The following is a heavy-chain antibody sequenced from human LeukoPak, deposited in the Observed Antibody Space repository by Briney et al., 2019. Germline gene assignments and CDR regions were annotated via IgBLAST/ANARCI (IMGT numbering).Heavy chain of an antibody. V-gene: IGHV3-15*07. D-gene: IGHD5-12*01. Sequence: GGSLRLSCAASGFTFSSTWMNWVRQAPGKGLEWVGRIKSAIDGGATDYAAPVQGRFTISRDDSQATLYLQMNGLRTEDTAVYYCTTGGDVIVAGTRAFDIWGQGTMVTVSS. CDR3: TTGGDVIVAGTRAFDI. CDR1: GFTFSSTW. CDR2: IKSAIDGGAT. J-gene: IGHJ3*02.